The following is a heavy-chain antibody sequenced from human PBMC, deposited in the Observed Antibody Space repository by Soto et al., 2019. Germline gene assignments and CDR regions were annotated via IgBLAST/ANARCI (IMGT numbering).Heavy chain of an antibody. D-gene: IGHD1-1*01. CDR2: IYYSGST. CDR3: ARDHLIRGRFDY. CDR1: GGSISSGGYY. V-gene: IGHV4-31*03. J-gene: IGHJ4*02. Sequence: QVQLQESGPGLVKPSQTLSLTCTVSGGSISSGGYYWSWIRQHPGKGLEWIGYIYYSGSTYYNPSLKSRVTISVATSKNQFSLKLSSVTAADTAVYYCARDHLIRGRFDYWGQGTLVTVSS.